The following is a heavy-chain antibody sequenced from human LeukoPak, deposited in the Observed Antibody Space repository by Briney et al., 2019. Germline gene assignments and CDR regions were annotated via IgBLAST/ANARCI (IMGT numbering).Heavy chain of an antibody. J-gene: IGHJ4*02. Sequence: GGSLRLSCAASGLSVSSNYMSWVRQAPGKGLEWVSVIYSGGSTYYAGSVGDRFTVSRDISKNTLYLQMNNLRAEDTAVYFCAGSGGAALDYWGQGTLVTVSS. CDR1: GLSVSSNY. V-gene: IGHV3-66*01. CDR3: AGSGGAALDY. D-gene: IGHD6-6*01. CDR2: IYSGGST.